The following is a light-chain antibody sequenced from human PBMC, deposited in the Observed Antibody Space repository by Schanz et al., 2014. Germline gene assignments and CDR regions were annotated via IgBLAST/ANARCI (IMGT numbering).Light chain of an antibody. CDR3: SSYAGTNNFGV. Sequence: QSALTQPPSASGSPGQSVTISCTGPSSDVGGYNYVSWYQQHPGKAPKLMIYEVSKRPSGVPDRFSGSKSGNTASLTVSXXXXXDEADYYCSSYAGTNNFGVFGGGTKLTVL. V-gene: IGLV2-8*01. CDR1: SSDVGGYNY. CDR2: EVS. J-gene: IGLJ3*02.